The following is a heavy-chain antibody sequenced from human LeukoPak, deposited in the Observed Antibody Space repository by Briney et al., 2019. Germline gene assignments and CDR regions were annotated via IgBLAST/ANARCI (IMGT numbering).Heavy chain of an antibody. CDR2: IIPIFGTA. V-gene: IGHV1-69*01. CDR3: ARDLRTVTPVVEPEGFYYFDY. J-gene: IGHJ4*02. CDR1: GGTFSSYA. Sequence: GASVKVSCKASGGTFSSYAISWVRQAPGQGLEWMGGIIPIFGTANYAQKFQGRVTITADESTSTAYMELSSLRSEDTAVYYCARDLRTVTPVVEPEGFYYFDYWGQGTLVTVSS. D-gene: IGHD4-17*01.